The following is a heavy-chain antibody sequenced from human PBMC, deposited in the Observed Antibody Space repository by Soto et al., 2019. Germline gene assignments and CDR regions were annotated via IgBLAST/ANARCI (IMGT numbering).Heavy chain of an antibody. CDR2: IYHSGST. Sequence: PSETLSLTCAVSGGSISSGGYSWSWVRQPPGKGLEWIGEIYHSGSTNYNPSLKSRVIISVDKSKNQFSLKLTSMTAADTAVYYCAGYYYASGNYQGNLDYWGQGTLVTVSS. D-gene: IGHD3-10*01. J-gene: IGHJ4*02. CDR3: AGYYYASGNYQGNLDY. V-gene: IGHV4-4*02. CDR1: GGSISSGGYS.